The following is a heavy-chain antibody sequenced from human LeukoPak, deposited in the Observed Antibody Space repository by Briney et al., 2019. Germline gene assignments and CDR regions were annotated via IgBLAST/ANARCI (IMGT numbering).Heavy chain of an antibody. CDR1: GYTFTEYY. D-gene: IGHD3-16*01. J-gene: IGHJ6*03. Sequence: ASVKVSCKTSGYTFTEYYIHWVRQAPGQGLEWMGWIKPNTGGTDYAQKFQGRVTMTRDTSISTAYMELTRLRSDDTAAYYCARGNLGMDVWGKGTTVIVSS. CDR2: IKPNTGGT. CDR3: ARGNLGMDV. V-gene: IGHV1-2*02.